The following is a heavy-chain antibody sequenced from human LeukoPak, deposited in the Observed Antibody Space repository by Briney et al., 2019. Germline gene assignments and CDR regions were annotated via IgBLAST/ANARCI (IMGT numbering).Heavy chain of an antibody. CDR1: GFTFSTYT. J-gene: IGHJ4*02. Sequence: TGGSPRLSCAASGFTFSTYTMHWVRQAPGRGLEWVAVLSHDGSNEDYGDSVKGRFTISRDNPKNTLYLVMNSLRTEDTAIYYCAKGPSSTWYYFDYWGQGTLVTVSS. CDR3: AKGPSSTWYYFDY. V-gene: IGHV3-30-3*01. D-gene: IGHD6-13*01. CDR2: LSHDGSNE.